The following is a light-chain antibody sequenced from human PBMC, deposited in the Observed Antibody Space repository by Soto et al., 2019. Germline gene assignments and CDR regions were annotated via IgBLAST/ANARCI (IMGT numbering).Light chain of an antibody. CDR3: QTWGTGIQVI. Sequence: QLVLTQSPSASASLGASVKLTCTLSSGHITYAIAWHQQQPEKGPRYLMKLNSDGSHSKGDGIPDRFSGSSSGAERYLTISSLQSEDEADYYCQTWGTGIQVIFGGGTKVTVL. J-gene: IGLJ2*01. CDR2: LNSDGSH. V-gene: IGLV4-69*01. CDR1: SGHITYA.